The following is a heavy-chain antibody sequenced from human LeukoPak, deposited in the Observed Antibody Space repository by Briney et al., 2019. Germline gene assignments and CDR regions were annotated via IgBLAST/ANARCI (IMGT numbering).Heavy chain of an antibody. CDR2: INPNSGGT. Sequence: ASVKVSCKASGYTFTGYYMHWVRQAPGQGLEWMGWINPNSGGTNYAQKFQGRVTMTRDTSISTAYIELSRLRSDDTAVYYCARDQVVVVPAAIYYYYMDVWGKGTTVTISS. D-gene: IGHD2-2*01. J-gene: IGHJ6*03. CDR1: GYTFTGYY. CDR3: ARDQVVVVPAAIYYYYMDV. V-gene: IGHV1-2*02.